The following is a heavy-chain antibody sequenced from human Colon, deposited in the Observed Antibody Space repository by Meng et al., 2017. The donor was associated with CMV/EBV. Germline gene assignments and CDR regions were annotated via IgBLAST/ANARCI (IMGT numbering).Heavy chain of an antibody. CDR2: MSSTGSYI. J-gene: IGHJ4*02. CDR3: ARDSPHIGAVPAFDF. D-gene: IGHD2-2*01. V-gene: IGHV3-21*01. CDR1: GFTFSSYS. Sequence: GGSLRLSCAASGFTFSSYSMNWVRQAPGKGLEWVSSMSSTGSYIYYADSVRGRFTISRDNTKNSLFLQMNSLTAEDTAVYYCARDSPHIGAVPAFDFWGQGTLVTVSS.